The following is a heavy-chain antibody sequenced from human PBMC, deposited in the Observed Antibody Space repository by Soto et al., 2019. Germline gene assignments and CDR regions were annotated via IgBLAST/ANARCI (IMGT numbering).Heavy chain of an antibody. CDR1: CYTFTSHG. CDR2: ISAYNGNT. V-gene: IGHV1-18*04. D-gene: IGHD6-19*01. Sequence: GASVKVSCKAACYTFTSHGISWVRRAPGRGLEGMGWISAYNGNTNYAQKLQGRVTMTTDTSTSTAYMELRSLRSDDTAVYYCARDHGSVAGGPGVYWGQGTLVTVSS. CDR3: ARDHGSVAGGPGVY. J-gene: IGHJ4*02.